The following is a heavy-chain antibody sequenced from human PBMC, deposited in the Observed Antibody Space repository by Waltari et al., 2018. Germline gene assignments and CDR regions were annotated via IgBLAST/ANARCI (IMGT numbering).Heavy chain of an antibody. CDR2: ISGSGGST. J-gene: IGHJ3*02. CDR1: GFTFSSYA. D-gene: IGHD1-26*01. CDR3: AKSLRELLSHDAFDI. Sequence: EVQLLESGGGLVQPGGSLRLSCAASGFTFSSYAMSWVRQAPGKGLEWVSGISGSGGSTYYEDSVKGRFTISRDNAKSTLYLQMNSLRAEDTAVYYCAKSLRELLSHDAFDIWGQGTMVTVSS. V-gene: IGHV3-23*01.